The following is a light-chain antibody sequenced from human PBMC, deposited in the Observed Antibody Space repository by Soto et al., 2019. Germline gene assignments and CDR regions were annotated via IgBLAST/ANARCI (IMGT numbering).Light chain of an antibody. CDR3: QQYNNWPPYT. J-gene: IGKJ2*01. Sequence: EIVMTQSPATLSVSPGERATLSCRASQRVSSNLAWYQQKPGQAPRLLIYGASTRATGIPARFSGSGSEPEFTLTISSLQSEDFAVYYCQQYNNWPPYTFGQGTKLEIK. CDR1: QRVSSN. V-gene: IGKV3-15*01. CDR2: GAS.